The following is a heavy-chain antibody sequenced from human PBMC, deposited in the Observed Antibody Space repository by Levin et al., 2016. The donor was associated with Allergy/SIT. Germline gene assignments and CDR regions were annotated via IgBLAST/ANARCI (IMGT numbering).Heavy chain of an antibody. J-gene: IGHJ6*03. D-gene: IGHD3-3*01. CDR2: ISYDGSNK. CDR1: GFTFSSYA. CDR3: ARGLRFLEWLSQGGYYYYMDV. Sequence: GESLKISCAASGFTFSSYAMHWVRQAPGKGLEWVAVISYDGSNKYYADSVKGRFTISRDNSKNTLYLQMNSLRAEDTAVYYCARGLRFLEWLSQGGYYYYMDVWGKGTTVTVSS. V-gene: IGHV3-30-3*01.